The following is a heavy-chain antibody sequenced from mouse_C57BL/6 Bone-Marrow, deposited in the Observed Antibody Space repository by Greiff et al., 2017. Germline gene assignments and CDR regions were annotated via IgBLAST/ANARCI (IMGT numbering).Heavy chain of an antibody. J-gene: IGHJ4*01. V-gene: IGHV1-56*01. CDR3: ARGGAYYYGSSYAYAMDY. Sequence: QVQLQQSGPELVRPGASVKISCKAPGYTFTSHWMQWVRQRPGQGLEWIGEIFPGSGSTYYNEKFKGKATLTVNTFSSTAYMQLSSLTAEDSAVYFCARGGAYYYGSSYAYAMDYWGQGTSVTVSS. CDR1: GYTFTSHW. CDR2: IFPGSGST. D-gene: IGHD1-1*01.